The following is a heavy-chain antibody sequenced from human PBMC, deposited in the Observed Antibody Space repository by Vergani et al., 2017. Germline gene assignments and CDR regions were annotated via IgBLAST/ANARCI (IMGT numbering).Heavy chain of an antibody. CDR2: IWYDGSNK. CDR3: ARDRNDQLLVTSEYYFDY. D-gene: IGHD2-2*01. CDR1: GFIFSTYA. Sequence: QAQLVESGGGVVQPGRSLRLSCAASGFIFSTYAMHWVRQAPGKGLEWVAVIWYDGSNKYYADSVKSRFTISRDNSKNTLYLQMNSVRAEDTAVYYCARDRNDQLLVTSEYYFDYWGQGTLVTVSS. J-gene: IGHJ4*02. V-gene: IGHV3-33*08.